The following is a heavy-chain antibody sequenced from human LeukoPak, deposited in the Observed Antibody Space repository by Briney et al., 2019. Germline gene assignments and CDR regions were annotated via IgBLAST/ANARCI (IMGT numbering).Heavy chain of an antibody. V-gene: IGHV3-48*04. Sequence: GGSLRLSCAASGFSFSTYGFNWVRQAPGKGLEWVSYVSSSSALYYTDSVKGRFTISRDNAKNSLYLQMNSLRAEDTAVYYCARDWSAHYFDYWGQGILVTISS. CDR2: VSSSSAL. CDR3: ARDWSAHYFDY. CDR1: GFSFSTYG. J-gene: IGHJ4*02.